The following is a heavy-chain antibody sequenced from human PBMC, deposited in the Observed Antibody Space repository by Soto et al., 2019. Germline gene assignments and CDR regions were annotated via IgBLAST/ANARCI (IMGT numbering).Heavy chain of an antibody. J-gene: IGHJ2*01. CDR1: GGSISSSSYY. Sequence: QLQLQESGPGLVKPSETLSLTCTVSGGSISSSSYYWGWIRQPPGKGLEWIGSIYYSGSTYYNPSLKSRVTISVDTSKNQFSLKLSSVTAADTAVYYCASLGYCSGGSCYRGYFDLWGRGTLVTVSS. CDR3: ASLGYCSGGSCYRGYFDL. V-gene: IGHV4-39*01. CDR2: IYYSGST. D-gene: IGHD2-15*01.